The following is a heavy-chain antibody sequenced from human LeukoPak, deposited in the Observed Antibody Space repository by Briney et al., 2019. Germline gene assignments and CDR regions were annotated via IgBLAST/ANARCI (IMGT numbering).Heavy chain of an antibody. CDR1: GYTFTSYD. CDR3: VRDRGSSSSNWFDP. CDR2: INPTGGYT. D-gene: IGHD6-6*01. J-gene: IGHJ5*02. V-gene: IGHV1-46*03. Sequence: ASVKVSCKAHGYTGYTFTSYDMHWVRQAPGRGLEWMGIINPTGGYTTYAQKFQGRVTMTRDTSTSTVYMELSSLRSEDTAVYYCVRDRGSSSSNWFDPWGQGTLVTVSS.